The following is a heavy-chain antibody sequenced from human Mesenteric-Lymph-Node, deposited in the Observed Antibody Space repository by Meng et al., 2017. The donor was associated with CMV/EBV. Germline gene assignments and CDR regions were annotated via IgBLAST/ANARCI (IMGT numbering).Heavy chain of an antibody. CDR3: IKSQDYSTASY. D-gene: IGHD6-6*01. CDR2: ISSASSMK. Sequence: GESLKISCAASGFTFSDYSMNWVRQAPGKGLEWVSYISSASSMKYYGGSVKGRFTISRDNAKSSLFLQMNSLRGDDTAVYYCIKSQDYSTASYWGRGTLVTVSS. CDR1: GFTFSDYS. J-gene: IGHJ4*02. V-gene: IGHV3-48*04.